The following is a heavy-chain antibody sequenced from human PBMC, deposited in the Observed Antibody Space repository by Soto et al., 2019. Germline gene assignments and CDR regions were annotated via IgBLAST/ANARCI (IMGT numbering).Heavy chain of an antibody. CDR3: ARYDYDSSGYSHGFDY. J-gene: IGHJ4*02. D-gene: IGHD3-22*01. V-gene: IGHV4-31*03. Sequence: SETLSLTCTVSGGSISSGGYYWSWIRQHPGKGLEWIGYIYYSGSTYYNPSLKSRVTISVDTSKNQFSLKLSSVTAADTAVYYCARYDYDSSGYSHGFDYLGQGTLVTGSS. CDR2: IYYSGST. CDR1: GGSISSGGYY.